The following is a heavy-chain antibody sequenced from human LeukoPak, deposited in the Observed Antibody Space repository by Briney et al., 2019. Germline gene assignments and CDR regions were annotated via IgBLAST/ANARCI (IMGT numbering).Heavy chain of an antibody. J-gene: IGHJ4*02. V-gene: IGHV3-21*01. CDR3: AKDLMAVAGHCDY. CDR2: ISSSSYI. D-gene: IGHD6-19*01. Sequence: PGGSLRLYCAASGFTFSSYSMSWARQAPGKGLEWVSSISSSSYIYYADSVKGRFTISRDNARNSLYLQMKSLRAEDTAVYYCAKDLMAVAGHCDYWGQGTLVTVSS. CDR1: GFTFSSYS.